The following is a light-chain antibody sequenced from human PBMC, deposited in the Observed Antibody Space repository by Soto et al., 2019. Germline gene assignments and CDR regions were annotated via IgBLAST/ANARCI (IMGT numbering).Light chain of an antibody. V-gene: IGKV3D-20*02. Sequence: EIVLTQSPGTLSLSPGERATLSCRASQSVSSSYLAWYQQKPGQAPRLLIYGASSRATGIPDRFSGSGSGTDFTLTISRLEPEDFAAYYCQQRGDWPPITFGQGTKVDIK. CDR3: QQRGDWPPIT. CDR2: GAS. J-gene: IGKJ1*01. CDR1: QSVSSSY.